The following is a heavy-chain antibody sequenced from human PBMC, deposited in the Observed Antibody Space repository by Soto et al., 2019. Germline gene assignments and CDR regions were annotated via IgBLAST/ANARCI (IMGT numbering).Heavy chain of an antibody. V-gene: IGHV5-51*01. CDR1: GYSFTSYW. J-gene: IGHJ4*02. CDR2: IYPGDSDT. CDR3: ARPPWRYCSGGSCRDY. Sequence: GESLKISCKGSGYSFTSYWIGWVRQMPGKGLEWMGIIYPGDSDTRYSPSFQGQFTISADKSISTAYLQWSSLKASDTAMYYCARPPWRYCSGGSCRDYWGQGTLVTVSS. D-gene: IGHD2-15*01.